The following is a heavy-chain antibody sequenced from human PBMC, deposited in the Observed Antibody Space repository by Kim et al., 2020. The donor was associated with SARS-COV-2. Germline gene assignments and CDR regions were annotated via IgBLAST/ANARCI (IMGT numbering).Heavy chain of an antibody. D-gene: IGHD3-3*01. Sequence: GGSLRLSCAVSEITITSYGMHWVRQAPGKGLEWVAAISFDGTKEYYADSVKGRFTISRDNSENTLFLQMHSLRPDDTAVYYCAKDGTKIFSDTSPYDGPYYFYSMDVWGQGTTVTVTS. V-gene: IGHV3-30*18. CDR1: EITITSYG. J-gene: IGHJ6*02. CDR2: ISFDGTKE. CDR3: AKDGTKIFSDTSPYDGPYYFYSMDV.